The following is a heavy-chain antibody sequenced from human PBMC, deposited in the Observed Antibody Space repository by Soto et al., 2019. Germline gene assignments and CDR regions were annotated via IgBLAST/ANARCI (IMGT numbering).Heavy chain of an antibody. J-gene: IGHJ6*02. CDR2: ISWNSVSI. CDR3: AKAVQGYYYGLDV. V-gene: IGHV3-9*01. Sequence: EVQLVESGGALVQPGRSLRLSCAASGFSFDDHAMHWVRQAPGKGLEWVAGISWNSVSIGYADSVKGRFTVSRDNAKNCLYLQMNSLTIEDTAVYYCAKAVQGYYYGLDVWGQGTTVTVSS. CDR1: GFSFDDHA.